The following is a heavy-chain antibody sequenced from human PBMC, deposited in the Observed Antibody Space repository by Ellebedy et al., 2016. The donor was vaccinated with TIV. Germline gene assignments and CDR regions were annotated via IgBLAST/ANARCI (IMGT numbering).Heavy chain of an antibody. J-gene: IGHJ4*02. CDR3: AGDWAFVVRALT. V-gene: IGHV7-4-1*02. CDR2: INTNTGNP. D-gene: IGHD3-16*02. CDR1: GYTFTSYT. Sequence: ASVKVSCKGSGYTFTSYTLNWVRQAPGQGLEWMGWINTNTGNPTYVQGFAGRFVFSLDTSVSTAYLQINSLKADDTAVYYCAGDWAFVVRALTWGQGTLVTVSS.